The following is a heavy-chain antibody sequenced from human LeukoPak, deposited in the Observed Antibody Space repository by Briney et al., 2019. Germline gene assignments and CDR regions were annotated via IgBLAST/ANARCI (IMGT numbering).Heavy chain of an antibody. D-gene: IGHD3/OR15-3a*01. CDR1: GFTFSGHT. V-gene: IGHV3-23*01. CDR3: AKGRGLVSPDDH. CDR2: ISNSGGST. Sequence: GGSLRLSCAASGFTFSGHTMTWVRQAPGKGLEWVSAISNSGGSTYYADSVKGRFTISRDNSKNTLYLQMNSLKAEDTAVYYCAKGRGLVSPDDHWGQGTLVTVSS. J-gene: IGHJ4*02.